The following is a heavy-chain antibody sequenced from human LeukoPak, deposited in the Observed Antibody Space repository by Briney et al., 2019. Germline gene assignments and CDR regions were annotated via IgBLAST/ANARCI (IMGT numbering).Heavy chain of an antibody. Sequence: GGSLRLSCAASGFTFSSYSMNWVRQAPGKGLEWVSSISSSSSYIYYADSVKGRFTISRDNAKNSLYLPMNSLRAEDTAVYYCARGGVGYYDSRNPIVAGAFDIWGQGTMVTVSS. J-gene: IGHJ3*02. CDR1: GFTFSSYS. V-gene: IGHV3-21*01. CDR2: ISSSSSYI. D-gene: IGHD3-22*01. CDR3: ARGGVGYYDSRNPIVAGAFDI.